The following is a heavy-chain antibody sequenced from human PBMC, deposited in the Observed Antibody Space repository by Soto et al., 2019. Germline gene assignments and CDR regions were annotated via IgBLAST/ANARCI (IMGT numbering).Heavy chain of an antibody. V-gene: IGHV1-3*01. CDR1: EYTFTSYV. Sequence: QVQVVQSGAEVKKPGASVKVSCKASEYTFTSYVIHCVRQAPGQSLEWMGWINAGNGNTKYSQKFQGRVTITSDTSASTAYMELSSLRSEDTAVYYCARERQGLYYFAYWGQGTLVTVS. J-gene: IGHJ4*02. CDR3: ARERQGLYYFAY. CDR2: INAGNGNT. D-gene: IGHD1-1*01.